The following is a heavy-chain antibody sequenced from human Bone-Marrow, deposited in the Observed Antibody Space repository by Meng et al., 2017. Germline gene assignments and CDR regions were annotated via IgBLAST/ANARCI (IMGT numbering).Heavy chain of an antibody. CDR1: GFTFSSYA. CDR3: AKDIVQLERQDAFDI. D-gene: IGHD1-1*01. Sequence: GESLKISCVASGFTFSSYAMSWVRQAPGKGLEWVSAISGSGGSTYYADSVKGRFTISRDNSKNTLYLQMNSLRAEDTAVYYCAKDIVQLERQDAFDIWGQGTMVTVSS. CDR2: ISGSGGST. J-gene: IGHJ3*02. V-gene: IGHV3-23*01.